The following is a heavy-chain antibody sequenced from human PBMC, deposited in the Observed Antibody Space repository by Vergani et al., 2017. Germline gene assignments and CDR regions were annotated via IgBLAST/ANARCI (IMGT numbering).Heavy chain of an antibody. Sequence: EVQLVESGGGLVQPGGSLRLSCAASGFTVSSNYMSWVRQAPGKGLEWVSVIYSGGSTYYADSVKGRFTISRHNSKNTLYLQMNSLRAEDTAVYYCARGGLMVYAIRSSADXFDYWGQGTLVTVSS. CDR2: IYSGGST. D-gene: IGHD2-8*01. J-gene: IGHJ4*02. CDR3: ARGGLMVYAIRSSADXFDY. V-gene: IGHV3-53*04. CDR1: GFTVSSNY.